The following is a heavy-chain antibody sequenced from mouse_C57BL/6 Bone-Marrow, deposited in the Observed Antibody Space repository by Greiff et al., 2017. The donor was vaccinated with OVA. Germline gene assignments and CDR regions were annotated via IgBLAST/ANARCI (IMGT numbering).Heavy chain of an antibody. CDR2: IDPSASYT. D-gene: IGHD4-1*01. CDR3: ARANWVFDY. Sequence: QVQLRQPGAELVMPGASVKLSCKASGYTFTSYWMHWVKQRPGQGLEWIGEIDPSASYTNYNQKFKGKSTLTVDKSSSTAYMQLSSLTSEDSAVYYCARANWVFDYWGQGTTLTVSS. V-gene: IGHV1-69*01. CDR1: GYTFTSYW. J-gene: IGHJ2*01.